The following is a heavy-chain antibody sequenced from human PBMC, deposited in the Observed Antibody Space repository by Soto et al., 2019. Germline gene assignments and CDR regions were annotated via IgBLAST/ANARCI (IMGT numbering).Heavy chain of an antibody. J-gene: IGHJ4*02. D-gene: IGHD3-10*01. CDR3: ARVEAPFGESLH. Sequence: ASVKVSCKTSGYTFSSYTIAWVRQAPGQGLEWLGWISPDDGNTEYEQKFQGRVTMTADTLTNNAYMELRSLKYDDTAVYYCARVEAPFGESLHWGQGTPVTISS. CDR2: ISPDDGNT. V-gene: IGHV1-18*01. CDR1: GYTFSSYT.